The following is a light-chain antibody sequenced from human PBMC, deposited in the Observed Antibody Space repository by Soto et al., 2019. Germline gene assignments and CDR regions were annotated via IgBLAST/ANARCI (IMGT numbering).Light chain of an antibody. J-gene: IGKJ1*01. CDR1: QSVSNSY. CDR2: GAS. CDR3: QQYGNSRWT. V-gene: IGKV3-20*01. Sequence: EIVLTQSPGTLSLTTGERATLSCRASQSVSNSYLAWYQQKPGQAPRLLIYGASSRATGIPDRFSGSGSGTDFTLTISRLELEDFAVYYCQQYGNSRWTFGQGTKVEI.